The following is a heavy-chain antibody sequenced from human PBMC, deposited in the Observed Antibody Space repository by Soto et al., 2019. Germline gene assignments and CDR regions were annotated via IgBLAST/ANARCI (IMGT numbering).Heavy chain of an antibody. CDR1: GGSISSGGYS. Sequence: TLSLTCAVSGGSISSGGYSWSWIRQPPGKGLEWIGYMYHSGSTYYNPSLKSRVTVSVDTSKNQFSLKLSSVTAADTAVYYCARHRSDFWFDPWGQGTLVTVSS. V-gene: IGHV4-30-2*03. CDR3: ARHRSDFWFDP. D-gene: IGHD2-15*01. J-gene: IGHJ5*02. CDR2: MYHSGST.